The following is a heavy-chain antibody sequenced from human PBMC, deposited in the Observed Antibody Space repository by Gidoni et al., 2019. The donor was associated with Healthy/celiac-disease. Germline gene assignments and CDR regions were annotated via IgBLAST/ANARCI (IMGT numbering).Heavy chain of an antibody. Sequence: EVQLVESGGGLVQPGGSLRLSGAALGFTVSSHYMSWVRQAPGKGLEWVSVIYSGGSTYYADSVKGRFTISRDNSKNTLYLQMNSLRAEDTAVYYCARDQDYYDSSGFLDAFDIWGQGTMVTVSS. CDR1: GFTVSSHY. CDR3: ARDQDYYDSSGFLDAFDI. J-gene: IGHJ3*02. V-gene: IGHV3-66*01. D-gene: IGHD3-22*01. CDR2: IYSGGST.